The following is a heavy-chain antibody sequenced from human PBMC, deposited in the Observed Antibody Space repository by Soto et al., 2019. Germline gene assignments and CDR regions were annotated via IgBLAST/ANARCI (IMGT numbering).Heavy chain of an antibody. V-gene: IGHV4-31*03. CDR3: ARVEVGATRLWYFDL. D-gene: IGHD1-26*01. CDR1: GGSISSGGYY. Sequence: QVQLQESGPGLVKPSQTLSLTCTVSGGSISSGGYYWSWIRQHPGKGLEWIGYIYYSGSTYYNPSLKSRVTISVDTSKNQFSLKRSSVTAADTAVYYCARVEVGATRLWYFDLWGRGTLVTVSS. CDR2: IYYSGST. J-gene: IGHJ2*01.